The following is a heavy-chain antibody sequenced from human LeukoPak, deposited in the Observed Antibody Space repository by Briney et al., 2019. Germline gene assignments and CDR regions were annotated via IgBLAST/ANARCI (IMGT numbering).Heavy chain of an antibody. CDR1: GFNFTNYN. Sequence: GGSLRLSCAASGFNFTNYNMNWVRQAPGKGLEWVSSIHSSSGSIYYADSLKGRFTISRDNAKNSLYLQMNSLRAEDTAVYYCARGLARDAFDIWGQGTMVTVSS. D-gene: IGHD5/OR15-5a*01. V-gene: IGHV3-21*01. J-gene: IGHJ3*02. CDR2: IHSSSGSI. CDR3: ARGLARDAFDI.